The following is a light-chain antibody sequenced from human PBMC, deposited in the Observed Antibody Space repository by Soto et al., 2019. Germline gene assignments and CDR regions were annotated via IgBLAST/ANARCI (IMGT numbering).Light chain of an antibody. CDR3: PQTYRTPLT. CDR2: AAS. CDR1: QNIGNY. J-gene: IGKJ5*01. V-gene: IGKV1-39*01. Sequence: DIKMTQSPSPLSASAXDRVTITCRASQNIGNYLSWFQQKPGKAPNLLISAASTLRRGVPSRFSGGGSGTAVTLTISGRQPADFATEDCPQTYRTPLTFGQGTRLEIK.